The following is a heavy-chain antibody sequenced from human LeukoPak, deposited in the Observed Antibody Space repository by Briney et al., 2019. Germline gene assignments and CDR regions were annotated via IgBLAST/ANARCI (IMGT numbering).Heavy chain of an antibody. V-gene: IGHV3-66*02. Sequence: PGGSLRLSCAASGFTVSSNYMSWVRQAPGKGLEWVSVIFSGGSTYYADSVKGRFTISRDNSKNTRYLQMNSLRAEDTAVYYCARDLPSINWGQGTLVTVSS. CDR2: IFSGGST. CDR1: GFTVSSNY. D-gene: IGHD5/OR15-5a*01. CDR3: ARDLPSIN. J-gene: IGHJ4*02.